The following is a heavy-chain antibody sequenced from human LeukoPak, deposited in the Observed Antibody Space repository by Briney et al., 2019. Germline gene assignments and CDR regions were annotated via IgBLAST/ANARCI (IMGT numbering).Heavy chain of an antibody. CDR3: AKDWGYDRSGSLDY. CDR1: GFTFSSYS. V-gene: IGHV3-48*02. Sequence: KTGGSLRLSCAASGFTFSSYSMNWVRQAPGKGLEWVSYISRSGSNIYYVDSVKGRFTISRDNAKNSLDLQMDSLRDEDTAVYYCAKDWGYDRSGSLDYWGQGTLVTVSS. CDR2: ISRSGSNI. D-gene: IGHD3-22*01. J-gene: IGHJ4*02.